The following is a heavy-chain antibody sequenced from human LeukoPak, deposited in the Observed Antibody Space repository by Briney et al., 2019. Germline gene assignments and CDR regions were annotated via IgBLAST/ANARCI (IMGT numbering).Heavy chain of an antibody. D-gene: IGHD4-23*01. CDR2: LSGNGNTI. J-gene: IGHJ4*02. CDR1: GFTFSTYA. CDR3: AKALYGGHDY. Sequence: PGGSLRLSCAASGFTFSTYAMSWVRQAPGKGLECVSALSGNGNTIYYADSVKGRFTISRDNSKNTLSLQKNSLRAEDTAVYYCAKALYGGHDYWGQGTLVTVSS. V-gene: IGHV3-23*01.